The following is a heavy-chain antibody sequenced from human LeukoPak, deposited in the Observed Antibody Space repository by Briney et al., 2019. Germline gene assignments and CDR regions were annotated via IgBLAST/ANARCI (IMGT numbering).Heavy chain of an antibody. CDR2: IYYSGST. CDR3: ARSQNVLLWFGELTN. J-gene: IGHJ4*02. Sequence: SETLSLTCAVSGYSISSSNWWGWLRQPPGKGLEWIGYIYYSGSTYYNPSLKSRVTMSVDTSKNQFSLKLSSVTAVDTDVYYCARSQNVLLWFGELTNWGQGTLVTVSS. V-gene: IGHV4-28*01. CDR1: GYSISSSNW. D-gene: IGHD3-10*01.